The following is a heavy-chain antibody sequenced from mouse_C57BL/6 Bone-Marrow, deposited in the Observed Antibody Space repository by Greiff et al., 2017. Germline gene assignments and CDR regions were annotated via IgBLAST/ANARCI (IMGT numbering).Heavy chain of an antibody. CDR1: GFSINSACY. V-gene: IGHV3-3*01. Sequence: EVKVEESGPSLVRPSQTLSLTCTVTGFSINSACYWIWIRQFPGNKLEYIGYTFYSGITYYNPSLDSRTYITRDTSNNQFSLMLSSVTTEDTATYYWARTLWPHYYARDYWGQGTSVTVSA. D-gene: IGHD1-1*02. CDR2: TFYSGIT. CDR3: ARTLWPHYYARDY. J-gene: IGHJ4*01.